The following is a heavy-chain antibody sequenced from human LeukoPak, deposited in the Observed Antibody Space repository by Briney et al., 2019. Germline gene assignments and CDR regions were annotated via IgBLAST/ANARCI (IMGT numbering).Heavy chain of an antibody. J-gene: IGHJ4*02. V-gene: IGHV5-51*01. CDR2: IYPADSDT. Sequence: GESLKISCKGSGYRFSNDWIGWVRQMPGKGLEWMGIIYPADSDTKYSPSFQGQVTISADKSISTAYLQWNSLGASDTAMYYCARRGCIGGTCYGYWGQGTLVTVSS. CDR3: ARRGCIGGTCYGY. D-gene: IGHD2-15*01. CDR1: GYRFSNDW.